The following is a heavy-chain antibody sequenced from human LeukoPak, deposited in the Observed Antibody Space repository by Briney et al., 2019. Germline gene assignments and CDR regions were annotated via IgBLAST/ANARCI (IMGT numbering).Heavy chain of an antibody. CDR3: ARKIGLDF. V-gene: IGHV3-7*01. D-gene: IGHD2-21*01. CDR1: GFTFSSYS. CDR2: IGEDGSER. Sequence: GGSLRLSCAASGFTFSSYSMNWVRQAPGKGLEWVANIGEDGSERYYVDSVKGRFTISRDNAKNSLTLQMNSLRAEDTAVYYCARKIGLDFWGQGTMVIVSP. J-gene: IGHJ3*01.